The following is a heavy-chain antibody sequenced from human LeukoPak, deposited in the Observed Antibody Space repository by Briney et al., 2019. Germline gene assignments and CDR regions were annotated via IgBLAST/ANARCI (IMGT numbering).Heavy chain of an antibody. J-gene: IGHJ4*02. CDR3: TRDHCSGDNCPSFDY. D-gene: IGHD2-15*01. Sequence: GASVTVSCTPSGYTFTIFGISWVRHAPGQGLGWMGWIGAYNGDTKYAHKFQGRVTMTTDTSTSTAYMDLRSLRSDDTAVYYCTRDHCSGDNCPSFDYWGQGTLVTVSS. CDR1: GYTFTIFG. V-gene: IGHV1-18*04. CDR2: IGAYNGDT.